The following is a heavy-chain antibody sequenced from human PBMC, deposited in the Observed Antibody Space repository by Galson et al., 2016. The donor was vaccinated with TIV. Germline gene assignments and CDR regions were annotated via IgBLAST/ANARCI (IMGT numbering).Heavy chain of an antibody. CDR2: TITILGTP. D-gene: IGHD1-20*01. V-gene: IGHV1-69*05. J-gene: IGHJ3*02. CDR1: GGSFTNHA. Sequence: SVKVSCKASGGSFTNHAIRWVRQVPGQGLEWMGGTITILGTPNYAQRFQGRVTITTDESTTTAYMELRRLRSEDTAGYYCAIRRTYKWSGDTFAIWGQGTMVTVSS. CDR3: AIRRTYKWSGDTFAI.